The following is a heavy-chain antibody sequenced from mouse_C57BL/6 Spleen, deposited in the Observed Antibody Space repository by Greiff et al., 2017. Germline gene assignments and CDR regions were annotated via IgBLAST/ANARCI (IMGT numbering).Heavy chain of an antibody. V-gene: IGHV1-63*01. J-gene: IGHJ2*01. Sequence: VQLQQSGAELVRPGTSVKMSCKASGYTFTNYWIGWAKQRPGHGLEWIGDIYPGGGYTNYNEKFKGKDTLTADKSSSTAYMQFSSLTSEYSAIYYCARSGDGYYRNYFDYWGQGTTLTVSS. D-gene: IGHD2-3*01. CDR2: IYPGGGYT. CDR3: ARSGDGYYRNYFDY. CDR1: GYTFTNYW.